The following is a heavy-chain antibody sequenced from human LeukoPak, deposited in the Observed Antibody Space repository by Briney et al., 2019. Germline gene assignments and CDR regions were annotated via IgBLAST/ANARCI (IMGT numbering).Heavy chain of an antibody. Sequence: PGGSLRLSCAASGFTSGTYWMSWVRQAPGKGLEWVANIKQDGSEKYYVDSVRGRFIISRDNAKNSLYLQMNSLRAEDTAVYYCARDRGSSGWYEFDYWGQGTLVTVSS. CDR2: IKQDGSEK. J-gene: IGHJ4*02. CDR1: GFTSGTYW. CDR3: ARDRGSSGWYEFDY. V-gene: IGHV3-7*01. D-gene: IGHD6-19*01.